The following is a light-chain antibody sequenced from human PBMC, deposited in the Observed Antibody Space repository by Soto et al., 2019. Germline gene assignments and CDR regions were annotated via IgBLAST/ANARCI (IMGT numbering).Light chain of an antibody. Sequence: ETVLTQSPATLSLSPGEIATLSCRASQSVSSYLAWYQQKPGQAPRLLIYDTSTRATGIPARFSGSGSGTEFTLTINSLQSEDFAVYYCQPYNNWPLTLGGGTKVDIK. CDR1: QSVSSY. J-gene: IGKJ4*01. CDR3: QPYNNWPLT. CDR2: DTS. V-gene: IGKV3-15*01.